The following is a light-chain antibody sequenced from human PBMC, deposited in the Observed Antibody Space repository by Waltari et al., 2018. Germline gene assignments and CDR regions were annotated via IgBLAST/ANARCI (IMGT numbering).Light chain of an antibody. CDR1: SSNIGSNS. V-gene: IGLV1-44*01. Sequence: QSVVTQPPSASGTPGQRVTISCSGSSSNIGSNSVNWYQQLPGTAPKLLIYNTYQRPSGVPDRFSGSKSGTSASLAISELQSEDETDYYCAAWDDSLNGWVFGGGTQVTVL. J-gene: IGLJ3*02. CDR2: NTY. CDR3: AAWDDSLNGWV.